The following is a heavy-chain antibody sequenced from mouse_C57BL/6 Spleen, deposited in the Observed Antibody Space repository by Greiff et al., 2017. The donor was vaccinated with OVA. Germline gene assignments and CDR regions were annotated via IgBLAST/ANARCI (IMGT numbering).Heavy chain of an antibody. V-gene: IGHV5-17*01. CDR2: ISSGSSTI. CDR1: GFTFSDYG. J-gene: IGHJ3*01. Sequence: EVKLVESGGGLVKPGGSLKLSCAASGFTFSDYGMHWVRQAPEKGLEWVAYISSGSSTIYYADTVKGRFTISRDNAKNTLFLQMTSLRSEDTAIYYCTSLAFAYWGKGTLVTVSA. CDR3: TSLAFAY.